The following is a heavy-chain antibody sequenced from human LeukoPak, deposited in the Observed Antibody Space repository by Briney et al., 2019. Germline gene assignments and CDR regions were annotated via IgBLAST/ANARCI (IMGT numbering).Heavy chain of an antibody. Sequence: GGSLRLSCAASGFTFSSYSMNWVRQAPGKGLEWVSYISSSSSTIYYADSVKGRFTISRDNAKNSLYLQMNSLRDEDTAVYCCARVHNFWSGYYAYFDYWGQGTLVTVSS. CDR2: ISSSSSTI. CDR3: ARVHNFWSGYYAYFDY. V-gene: IGHV3-48*02. CDR1: GFTFSSYS. J-gene: IGHJ4*02. D-gene: IGHD3-3*01.